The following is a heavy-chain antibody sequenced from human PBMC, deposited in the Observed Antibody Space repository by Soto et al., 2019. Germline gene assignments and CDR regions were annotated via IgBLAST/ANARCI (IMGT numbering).Heavy chain of an antibody. Sequence: EVQLLESGGDLVQPGGSLRLACAASGFSFSSYAMVWVRQAPGKGLEWVSVISARGGRSYFADSVKGRFTISRDNSKDVLSLEKNRLEAQKPGPFFWAKGSYEKWASVEHRGQGTLVLVSS. J-gene: IGHJ4*02. CDR3: AKGSYEKWASVEH. CDR1: GFSFSSYA. D-gene: IGHD5-12*01. V-gene: IGHV3-23*01. CDR2: ISARGGRS.